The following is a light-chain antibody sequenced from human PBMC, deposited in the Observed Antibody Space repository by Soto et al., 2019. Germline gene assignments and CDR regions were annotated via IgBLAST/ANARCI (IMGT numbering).Light chain of an antibody. CDR1: QNIFNY. CDR3: QQYEDLPLT. J-gene: IGKJ4*01. Sequence: DVQLTQSPSTLPASVGDRAAITCQATQNIFNYLNWFQQRPGKAPQLLISDASHLEPGVPSRFSGQRSGTDFTLIISDLQPEDFATYFCQQYEDLPLTFGGGTRVEV. CDR2: DAS. V-gene: IGKV1-33*01.